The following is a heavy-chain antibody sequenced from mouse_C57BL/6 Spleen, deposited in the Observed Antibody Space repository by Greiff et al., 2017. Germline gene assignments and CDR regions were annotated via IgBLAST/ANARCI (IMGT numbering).Heavy chain of an antibody. CDR2: INPSNGGT. V-gene: IGHV1-53*01. Sequence: QVQLLQPGTELVKPGASVKLSCTASGFTFTSYWMHWVKQRPGQGLEWIGNINPSNGGTNYNDTFKSKTTLTVDKTSSTAQMQHSSVTSEDAAVYYCARGYYDSDYWGQGTTLTVSS. CDR1: GFTFTSYW. CDR3: ARGYYDSDY. J-gene: IGHJ2*01. D-gene: IGHD2-4*01.